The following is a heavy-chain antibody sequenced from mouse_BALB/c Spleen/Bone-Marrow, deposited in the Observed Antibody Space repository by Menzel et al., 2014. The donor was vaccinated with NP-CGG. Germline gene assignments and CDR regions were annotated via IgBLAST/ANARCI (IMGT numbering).Heavy chain of an antibody. V-gene: IGHV1-39*01. J-gene: IGHJ3*01. CDR3: ATNYYGYDWFAY. D-gene: IGHD1-2*01. Sequence: VQLQQPGPELEKPGASVKISCKASGYSFTGYNMNWVKQSNGKSLEWIGNIDPYYGGTSYNQKLKGKATLTVDKSSSTAYMQLKRLTSDASAVSSFATNYYGYDWFAYWGQGTLVTVSA. CDR2: IDPYYGGT. CDR1: GYSFTGYN.